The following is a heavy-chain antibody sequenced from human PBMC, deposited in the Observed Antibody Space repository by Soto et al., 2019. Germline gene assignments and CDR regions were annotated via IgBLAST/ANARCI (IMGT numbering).Heavy chain of an antibody. Sequence: PSETLSLTCTVSGGSISSYYWSWIRQPPGKGLEWIGYIYYSGSTNYNPSLKSRVTISVDTSKNQFSLKLSSVTAADTAVYYCARDKDGDTGYDDWGQGTLVTVSS. J-gene: IGHJ4*02. CDR3: ARDKDGDTGYDD. CDR1: GGSISSYY. V-gene: IGHV4-59*01. CDR2: IYYSGST. D-gene: IGHD3-9*01.